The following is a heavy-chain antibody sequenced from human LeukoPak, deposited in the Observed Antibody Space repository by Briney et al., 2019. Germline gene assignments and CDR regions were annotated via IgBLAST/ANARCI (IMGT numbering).Heavy chain of an antibody. V-gene: IGHV4-34*01. D-gene: IGHD3-16*02. Sequence: SETLSLTCAVYGGSFSGYYWSWIRQPPGKGLEWIGEINHSGSTNCNPSLKSRVTISVDTSKNQFSLKLGSVTAADTAVYYCARLSTHDYIWGSYRYPNRDYWGQGTLVTVSS. CDR1: GGSFSGYY. J-gene: IGHJ4*02. CDR2: INHSGST. CDR3: ARLSTHDYIWGSYRYPNRDY.